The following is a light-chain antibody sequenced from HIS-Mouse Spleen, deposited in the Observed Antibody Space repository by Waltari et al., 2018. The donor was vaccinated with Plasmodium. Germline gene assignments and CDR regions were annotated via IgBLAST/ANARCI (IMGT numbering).Light chain of an antibody. Sequence: SYELTQPPSVSVSPVQTARIPCSGDALPTKSAYWYQQKSGQAPVLVIYEDSKRPSGIPERFSGSSSGTMATLTISGAQVEDEADYYCYSTDSSGNHRVFGGGTKLTVL. CDR1: ALPTKS. V-gene: IGLV3-10*01. CDR2: EDS. CDR3: YSTDSSGNHRV. J-gene: IGLJ3*02.